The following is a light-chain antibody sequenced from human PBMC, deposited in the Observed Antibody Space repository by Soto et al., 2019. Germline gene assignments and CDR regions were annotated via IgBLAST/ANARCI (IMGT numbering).Light chain of an antibody. CDR3: HSYTSSSTYV. CDR1: SSDVGGYKY. Sequence: QSALTQPASVSGSPGQSITISCTGTSSDVGGYKYVSWYQQHPGKAPKLKIYEVSNRPSGISNRFSGSKSGNTASLTISGLQAEDEADYYCHSYTSSSTYVFGTGTKVTVL. J-gene: IGLJ1*01. CDR2: EVS. V-gene: IGLV2-14*01.